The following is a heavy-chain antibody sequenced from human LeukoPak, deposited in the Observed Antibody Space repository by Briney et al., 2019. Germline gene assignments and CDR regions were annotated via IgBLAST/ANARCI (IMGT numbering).Heavy chain of an antibody. CDR2: FSAYNGNT. CDR3: ARGQGVGSPFDY. CDR1: GYTFTNYA. J-gene: IGHJ4*02. Sequence: ASVKVSCKASGYTFTNYAISWVRQAPGQGLEWMGWFSAYNGNTNYAQNLRGRVTMTTDTSTSTAYMELSSLRSEDTAVYYCARGQGVGSPFDYWGQGTLVTVSS. V-gene: IGHV1-18*01. D-gene: IGHD2-15*01.